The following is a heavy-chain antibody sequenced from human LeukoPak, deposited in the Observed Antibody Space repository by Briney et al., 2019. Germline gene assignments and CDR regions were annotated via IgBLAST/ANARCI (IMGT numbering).Heavy chain of an antibody. CDR2: ISGSGGST. J-gene: IGHJ3*02. CDR3: ARDNQLLGAFDI. CDR1: GFTFSSYA. D-gene: IGHD2-2*01. Sequence: GGSLRLSCAASGFTFSSYAMSWVRQAPGKGLEWVSAISGSGGSTYYADSVKGRFTISRDNSKNTLYLQMNSLRAEDTAVYYCARDNQLLGAFDIWGQGTMVTVSS. V-gene: IGHV3-23*01.